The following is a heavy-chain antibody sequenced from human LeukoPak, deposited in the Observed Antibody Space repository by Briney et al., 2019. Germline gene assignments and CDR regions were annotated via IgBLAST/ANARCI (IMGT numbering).Heavy chain of an antibody. D-gene: IGHD6-13*01. CDR1: GFTFSSYD. V-gene: IGHV3-30*02. CDR2: IRDDGINK. Sequence: GGSLRLSCAASGFTFSSYDMHWVRQAPGKGLEWVAFIRDDGINKYYADSVKGRFTISRDNSKNTLYLQMNSLRAEDTAVYYCAKDHSSSSRDWGQGTLVTVSS. CDR3: AKDHSSSSRD. J-gene: IGHJ4*02.